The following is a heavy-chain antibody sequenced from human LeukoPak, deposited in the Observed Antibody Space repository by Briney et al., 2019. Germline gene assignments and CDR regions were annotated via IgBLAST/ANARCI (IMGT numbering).Heavy chain of an antibody. Sequence: GGSLRLSCAASGFIFSSHGMSWVRQAPGKGLEWVSGISSSGETLHYADSVKGRFTISRDNSKNTLYLQMNSLRAEDTAVYYCAKGGSYSSSWLDYWGQGTLVTVSS. J-gene: IGHJ4*02. D-gene: IGHD6-13*01. CDR2: ISSSGETL. V-gene: IGHV3-23*01. CDR3: AKGGSYSSSWLDY. CDR1: GFIFSSHG.